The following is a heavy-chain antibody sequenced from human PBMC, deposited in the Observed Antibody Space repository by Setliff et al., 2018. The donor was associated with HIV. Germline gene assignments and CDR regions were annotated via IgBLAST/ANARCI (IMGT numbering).Heavy chain of an antibody. J-gene: IGHJ3*02. V-gene: IGHV1-8*02. CDR2: MNPNSGNT. CDR3: ARAFQHFEYAFDI. Sequence: ASVKVSCKASGYIFMDYDINWVRRATGQRLEWMGWMNPNSGNTGYAQTFQGRVSMTRDTSTTTAYLELSSLRSEDTAVYYCARAFQHFEYAFDIWGQGTMVTVSS. CDR1: GYIFMDYD. D-gene: IGHD3-9*01.